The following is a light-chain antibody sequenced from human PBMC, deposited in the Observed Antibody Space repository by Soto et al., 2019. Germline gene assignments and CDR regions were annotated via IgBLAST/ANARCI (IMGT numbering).Light chain of an antibody. CDR3: QQSYSTPGT. CDR1: QSISSY. V-gene: IGKV1-39*01. CDR2: AAS. J-gene: IGKJ3*01. Sequence: QMTQSPSSLYASVGDRVTITCRASQSISSYLNWYQQKPGKAPKLLIYAASSLQSGVPSRFSGSGSGTDFTLTISSLQPEDFATYYCQQSYSTPGTFGPGTKVDIK.